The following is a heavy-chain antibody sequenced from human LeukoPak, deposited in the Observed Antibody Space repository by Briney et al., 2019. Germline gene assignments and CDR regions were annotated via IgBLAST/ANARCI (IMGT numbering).Heavy chain of an antibody. J-gene: IGHJ6*03. CDR1: GGTFSSYA. V-gene: IGHV1-69*05. CDR3: ARGIITVTQPDYYYYYMDV. D-gene: IGHD4-11*01. Sequence: GSSVKVSCKASGGTFSSYAIIWVRQAPGQGLEWMGGIIPIFGTANYAQKFQGRDTITTDESTSTAYMELSSLRSEDTAVYYCARGIITVTQPDYYYYYMDVWGKGTTVTVSS. CDR2: IIPIFGTA.